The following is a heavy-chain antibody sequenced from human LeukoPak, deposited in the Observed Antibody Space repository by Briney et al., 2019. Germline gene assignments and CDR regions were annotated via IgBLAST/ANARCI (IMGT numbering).Heavy chain of an antibody. Sequence: GASVKVSCKASGYTFTGYGLNWVRQAPGQGLEWMGWISAYNGNTNYAQKLQGRVTMSTDTSTSTAYMELRSLRSDDTAVYYCARGVSGSYSYYYYYGMDVWGQGTTVTVSS. J-gene: IGHJ6*02. V-gene: IGHV1-18*01. CDR1: GYTFTGYG. D-gene: IGHD3-10*01. CDR2: ISAYNGNT. CDR3: ARGVSGSYSYYYYYGMDV.